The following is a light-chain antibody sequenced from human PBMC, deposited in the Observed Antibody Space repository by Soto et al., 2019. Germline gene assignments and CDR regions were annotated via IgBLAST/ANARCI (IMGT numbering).Light chain of an antibody. J-gene: IGKJ4*01. Sequence: TQSPSTLSAAVGDRVTMTCRASQNIYTWLAWYQQKPGQAPRLLIYDASNRATGIPARFSGSGSGTDFTLTISSLEPEDIAVYYCQQRSNWRVTFGGGTKVDIK. CDR3: QQRSNWRVT. V-gene: IGKV3-11*01. CDR1: QNIYTW. CDR2: DAS.